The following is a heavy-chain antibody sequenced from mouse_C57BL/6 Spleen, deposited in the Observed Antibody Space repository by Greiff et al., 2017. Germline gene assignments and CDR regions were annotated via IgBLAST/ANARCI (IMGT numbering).Heavy chain of an antibody. V-gene: IGHV1-61*01. D-gene: IGHD1-1*01. J-gene: IGHJ2*01. Sequence: QVQLKQPGAELVRPGSSVKLSCKASGYTFTSYWMDWVKQRPGQGLEWIGNIYPSDSETHYNQKFKDKATLTVDKSSSTAYMQLSSLTSEDSAVYYCARDGRNFDYWGQGTTLTVSS. CDR2: IYPSDSET. CDR3: ARDGRNFDY. CDR1: GYTFTSYW.